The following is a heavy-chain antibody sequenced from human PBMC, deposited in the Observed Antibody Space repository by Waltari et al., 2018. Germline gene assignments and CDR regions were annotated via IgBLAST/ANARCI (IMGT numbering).Heavy chain of an antibody. CDR1: GGTFSSSA. CDR3: ATAPGYPSAYFDV. V-gene: IGHV1-69*01. J-gene: IGHJ4*02. Sequence: QVRLVQSGAEVKRPGSSVKVSCKTSGGTFSSSAISWVRQAPGQGLEWMGGIISILGTANYAQKFQGRVTLIANESTRTVYMELSSLMSEDTAVYYCATAPGYPSAYFDVWGQGTLVTVSS. CDR2: IISILGTA. D-gene: IGHD6-25*01.